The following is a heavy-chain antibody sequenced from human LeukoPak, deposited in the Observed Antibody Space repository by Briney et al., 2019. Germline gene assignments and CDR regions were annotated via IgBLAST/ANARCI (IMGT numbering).Heavy chain of an antibody. CDR3: ARAYDILTGYYSASDY. CDR2: MNPNSGNT. D-gene: IGHD3-9*01. CDR1: GYTFTSYD. Sequence: ASVKVSCKASGYTFTSYDINWVRQATGQGLEWMGWMNPNSGNTGYAQKFQGRVTMTRNTSISTAYMELSSLRSEDTAVYYCARAYDILTGYYSASDYWGQGTLVTVSS. V-gene: IGHV1-8*01. J-gene: IGHJ4*02.